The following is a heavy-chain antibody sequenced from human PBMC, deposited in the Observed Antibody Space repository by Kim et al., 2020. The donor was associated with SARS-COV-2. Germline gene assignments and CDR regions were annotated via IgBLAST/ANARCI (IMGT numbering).Heavy chain of an antibody. CDR3: AKRLEVPSTMSYFDS. Sequence: GGSLRLSCAGSGFSFSSYGMTWVRQAPGKGPECVSIIGGRGGDTKYADSVKGRFTISRDNSRNTLYLQMNSLRVEDTALYYCAKRLEVPSTMSYFDSWG. J-gene: IGHJ4*03. D-gene: IGHD3-22*01. V-gene: IGHV3-23*01. CDR2: IGGRGGDT. CDR1: GFSFSSYG.